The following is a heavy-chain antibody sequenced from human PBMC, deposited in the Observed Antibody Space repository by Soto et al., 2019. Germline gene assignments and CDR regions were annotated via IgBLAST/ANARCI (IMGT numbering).Heavy chain of an antibody. Sequence: PSETLSLTCSVSGGSIRNGGYYWSWKNKHPGKGLEWIGYIYYSGSTYYNPSLKSRVTISVDTSKNQFSLKLSSVTAADTAVYYCARWGTSGDILTGYEYFQHWGQGTLVTVSS. CDR3: ARWGTSGDILTGYEYFQH. D-gene: IGHD3-9*01. CDR1: GGSIRNGGYY. CDR2: IYYSGST. V-gene: IGHV4-31*03. J-gene: IGHJ1*01.